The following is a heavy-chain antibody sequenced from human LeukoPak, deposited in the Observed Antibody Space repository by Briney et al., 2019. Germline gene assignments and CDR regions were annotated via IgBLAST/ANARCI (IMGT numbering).Heavy chain of an antibody. Sequence: GGSLRLSCAASGFTFSSYSMNWVRQAPGKGLEWVSYISSSSSTIYYADSVKGRFTISRDNAKNSLYLQMNSLRAEDTAVYYCAKDLPVTTNWGQGTLVTVSS. CDR1: GFTFSSYS. J-gene: IGHJ4*02. D-gene: IGHD4-11*01. V-gene: IGHV3-48*01. CDR2: ISSSSSTI. CDR3: AKDLPVTTN.